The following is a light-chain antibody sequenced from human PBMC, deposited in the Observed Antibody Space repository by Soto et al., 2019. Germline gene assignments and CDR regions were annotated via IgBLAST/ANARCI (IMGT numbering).Light chain of an antibody. CDR3: QQYKIYST. CDR2: KAS. V-gene: IGKV1-5*03. CDR1: QSVDSW. Sequence: DIQMTQSPSTLSASVGDRVTIICRASQSVDSWLAWYQLKPGKAPKILISKASTLESGVPSRFSGSGSGTEFTLTISSLQPDDSATYYCQQYKIYSTFGQGTKVEIK. J-gene: IGKJ1*01.